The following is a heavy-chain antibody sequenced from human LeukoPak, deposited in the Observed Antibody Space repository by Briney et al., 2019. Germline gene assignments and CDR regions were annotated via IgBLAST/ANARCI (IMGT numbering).Heavy chain of an antibody. D-gene: IGHD6-19*01. CDR2: IDYSGST. V-gene: IGHV4-59*12. CDR3: ASEQWLNNFDY. CDR1: GGSISSVY. J-gene: IGHJ4*02. Sequence: SETLSLTCTVSGGSISSVYWSWIRQPPEKGLEWIGYIDYSGSTNYNPSLRSRVTISVDTSKNQFSLKLSSVTAADTAVYYCASEQWLNNFDYWGQGTLVTVSS.